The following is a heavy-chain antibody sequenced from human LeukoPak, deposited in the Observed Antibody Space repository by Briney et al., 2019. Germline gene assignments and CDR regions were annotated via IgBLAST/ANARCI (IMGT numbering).Heavy chain of an antibody. Sequence: ASVTVSCKVSGYTLTELSMHWVRQAPGKGLEWMGGFDPEDGETIYAQKFQGRVTMTEDTSTDTAYMELSSLRSEDTAVYYCATPYSSGWWYFDLWGRGTLVTVSS. CDR2: FDPEDGET. V-gene: IGHV1-24*01. CDR1: GYTLTELS. CDR3: ATPYSSGWWYFDL. D-gene: IGHD6-19*01. J-gene: IGHJ2*01.